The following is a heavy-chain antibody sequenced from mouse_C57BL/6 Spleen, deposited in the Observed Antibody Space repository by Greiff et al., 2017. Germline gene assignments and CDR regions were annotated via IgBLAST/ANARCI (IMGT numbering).Heavy chain of an antibody. J-gene: IGHJ4*01. CDR2: IYPGNSDT. V-gene: IGHV1-5*01. CDR3: TREKDYGNSYAMDY. CDR1: GYTFTSYW. D-gene: IGHD2-1*01. Sequence: DVQLQESGTVLARPGASVKMSCKTSGYTFTSYWMHWVKQRPGQGLEWIGAIYPGNSDTSYNQKFKGKAKLTAVTSASTAYMELSSLTNEDSAVYYCTREKDYGNSYAMDYWGQGTSVTVSS.